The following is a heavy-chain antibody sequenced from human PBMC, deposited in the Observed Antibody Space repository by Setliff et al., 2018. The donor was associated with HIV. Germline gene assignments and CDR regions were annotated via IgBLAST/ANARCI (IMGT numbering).Heavy chain of an antibody. CDR3: ARASLRCHLDY. CDR1: GESISSKNYY. D-gene: IGHD4-17*01. Sequence: SETLSLTCIVSGESISSKNYYWSWIRQPAGKGLEWIGRIYTSGSTNYNPSLKSRVTISVDTSKNQFSLKLSSVTAADTAVYYCARASLRCHLDYWGQGTLVTVSS. CDR2: IYTSGST. V-gene: IGHV4-61*02. J-gene: IGHJ4*02.